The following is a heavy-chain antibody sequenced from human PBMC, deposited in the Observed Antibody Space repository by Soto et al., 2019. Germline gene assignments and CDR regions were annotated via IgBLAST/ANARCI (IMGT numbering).Heavy chain of an antibody. D-gene: IGHD3-10*01. Sequence: GSLRLSCAASGFTFRTYAMHWVRQAPGKGLEWISAISGSGSFTHYADSVRGRFTISRDNSQNQLYLQMNNLRGDDTAMYYCAKIPTGSGSSKFDYWGQGIQVTVSS. V-gene: IGHV3-23*01. J-gene: IGHJ4*02. CDR2: ISGSGSFT. CDR3: AKIPTGSGSSKFDY. CDR1: GFTFRTYA.